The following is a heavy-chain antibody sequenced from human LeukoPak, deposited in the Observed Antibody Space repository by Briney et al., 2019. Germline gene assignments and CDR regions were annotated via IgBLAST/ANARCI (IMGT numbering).Heavy chain of an antibody. CDR2: INPSGGST. CDR3: ARDWTGRDLHYYYYYGMDV. V-gene: IGHV1-46*01. J-gene: IGHJ6*02. Sequence: ASVKVSCKESGYTFTSYYMHWVRQAPGQGLEWMGIINPSGGSTSYAQKFQGRVTMTRDTSTSTVYMELSSLRSEDTAVYYCARDWTGRDLHYYYYYGMDVWGQGTTVTVSS. CDR1: GYTFTSYY. D-gene: IGHD3/OR15-3a*01.